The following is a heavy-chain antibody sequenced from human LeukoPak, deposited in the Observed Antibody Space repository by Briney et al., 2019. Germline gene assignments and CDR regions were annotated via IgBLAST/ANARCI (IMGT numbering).Heavy chain of an antibody. D-gene: IGHD6-13*01. J-gene: IGHJ5*02. V-gene: IGHV1-2*02. CDR1: GYTFTGYY. CDR3: ARETRYSSSWYEWFDP. CDR2: INPNSGGT. Sequence: PGASVKVSCKASGYTFTGYYMHWVRQAPGQGLEWMGWINPNSGGTNYAQKFQGRVTMTRDTSISTAYMELSRLRSDDTAVYYCARETRYSSSWYEWFDPWGQGTLVTVSS.